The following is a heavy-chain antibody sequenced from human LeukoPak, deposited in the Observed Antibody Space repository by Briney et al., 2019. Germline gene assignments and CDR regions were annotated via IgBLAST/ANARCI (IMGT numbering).Heavy chain of an antibody. CDR2: IYNSEST. Sequence: PSETLSLTCTVSGGSISSRSYYWGWIRQPPGKGLEWIGSIYNSESTYYNPSLKSRVTISVDTSKNQLSLKVSSVTAADTAVYYCARVNSPYSSSPGVWGQGTLVTVSS. CDR3: ARVNSPYSSSPGV. D-gene: IGHD6-13*01. CDR1: GGSISSRSYY. J-gene: IGHJ4*02. V-gene: IGHV4-39*07.